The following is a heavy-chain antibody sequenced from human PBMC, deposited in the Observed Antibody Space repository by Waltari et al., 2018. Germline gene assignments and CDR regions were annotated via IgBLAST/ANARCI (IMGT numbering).Heavy chain of an antibody. CDR3: ARHVAEAARGISWFAP. J-gene: IGHJ5*02. D-gene: IGHD6-13*01. CDR2: INQDGSEK. Sequence: EVQLVESGGGLVQPGGSLRLSCSASGFTFTKYSFSWVRQAPGKGVEWVAKINQDGSEKLYVDSVKGRFTISRDNAKKSLFLQMNSLRAEDTAVYYCARHVAEAARGISWFAPWGQGTLVTVSS. V-gene: IGHV3-7*01. CDR1: GFTFTKYS.